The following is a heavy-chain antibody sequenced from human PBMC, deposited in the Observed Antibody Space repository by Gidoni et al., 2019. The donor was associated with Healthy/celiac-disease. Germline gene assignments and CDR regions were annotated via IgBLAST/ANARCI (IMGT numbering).Heavy chain of an antibody. CDR3: ATGGICSSTSCQPALLYYYGMDV. J-gene: IGHJ6*02. Sequence: QVQLVQSGAEVKKPGASVKVSCKVSGYTLTELSMHWVRQAPGNGLEWMGGFDPEDGETIYAQKFQGRVTMTEDTSTDTAYMELSSLRSEDTAVYYCATGGICSSTSCQPALLYYYGMDVWGQGTTVTVSS. CDR2: FDPEDGET. D-gene: IGHD2-2*01. V-gene: IGHV1-24*01. CDR1: GYTLTELS.